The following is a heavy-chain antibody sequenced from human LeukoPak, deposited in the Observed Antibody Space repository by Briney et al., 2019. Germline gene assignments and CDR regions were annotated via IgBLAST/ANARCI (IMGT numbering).Heavy chain of an antibody. Sequence: SETLSLTCAVYGGSFSGYYWSWIRQPPGKGLEWIGYIYYSGSTNYNPSLKSRVTISVDTSKNQFSLKLSSVTAADTAVYYCARLYGSGTYWTNSYYYYGMDVWGQGTTVTVSS. CDR3: ARLYGSGTYWTNSYYYYGMDV. J-gene: IGHJ6*02. CDR2: IYYSGST. CDR1: GGSFSGYY. D-gene: IGHD3-10*01. V-gene: IGHV4-59*01.